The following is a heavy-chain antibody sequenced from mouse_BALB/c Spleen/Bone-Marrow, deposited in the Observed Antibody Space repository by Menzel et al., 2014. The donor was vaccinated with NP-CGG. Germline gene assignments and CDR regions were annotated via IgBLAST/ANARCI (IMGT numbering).Heavy chain of an antibody. CDR2: IWAGGST. J-gene: IGHJ3*01. Sequence: VMLVESGPGLVAPSQSLSITCTVSGFSLTSYGVHWVRQPPGKGLEWLGVIWAGGSTNYNSALMSRLSISKDNSKSQVFLKMNSLQTDDTAMYYCARGATMITWFAYWGQGTLVTVSA. V-gene: IGHV2-9*02. CDR1: GFSLTSYG. CDR3: ARGATMITWFAY. D-gene: IGHD2-4*01.